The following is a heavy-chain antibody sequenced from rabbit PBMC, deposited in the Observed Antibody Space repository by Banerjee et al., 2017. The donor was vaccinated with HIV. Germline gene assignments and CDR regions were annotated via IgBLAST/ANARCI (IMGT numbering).Heavy chain of an antibody. CDR2: AGSSGTT. V-gene: IGHV1S40*01. CDR3: ARYYSYGYAGGTYAANL. D-gene: IGHD6-1*01. Sequence: AGSSGTTYYASWAKGRFTISKTSSTTVTLQMTSLTAADTATYFCARYYSYGYAGGTYAANLWGPGTLVTVS. J-gene: IGHJ4*01.